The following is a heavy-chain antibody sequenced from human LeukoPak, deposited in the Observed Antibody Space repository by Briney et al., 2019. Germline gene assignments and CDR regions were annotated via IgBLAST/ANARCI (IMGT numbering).Heavy chain of an antibody. Sequence: ASVKISCKASGYTFTDCYFHWLRQAPGQGLEWMGRISPNSGGTNYAQKFRGRPTVTRDTSISTAYMELSSLRSDDTAVYYCAKNRAGDYADYWGQGTLVTVSS. J-gene: IGHJ4*02. V-gene: IGHV1-2*06. CDR2: ISPNSGGT. CDR3: AKNRAGDYADY. D-gene: IGHD4-17*01. CDR1: GYTFTDCY.